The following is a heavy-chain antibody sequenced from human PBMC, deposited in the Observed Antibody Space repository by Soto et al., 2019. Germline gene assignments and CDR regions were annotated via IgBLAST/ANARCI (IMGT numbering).Heavy chain of an antibody. V-gene: IGHV4-31*03. Sequence: QVQLQESGPGLVKPSQTLSLTCTVSGGSISSGGYYWSWIRQHPGKGLEWIGYIYYSGSTYYDPSLKSRITRSVHTSKLQFSLKLSSVTAADTAVYYCARWVEYYVILTGQKYNWFDPWGQGTLVTVSS. CDR1: GGSISSGGYY. CDR3: ARWVEYYVILTGQKYNWFDP. J-gene: IGHJ5*02. D-gene: IGHD3-9*01. CDR2: IYYSGST.